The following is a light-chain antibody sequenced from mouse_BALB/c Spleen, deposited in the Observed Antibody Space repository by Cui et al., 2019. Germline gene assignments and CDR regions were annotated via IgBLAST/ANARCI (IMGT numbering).Light chain of an antibody. V-gene: IGKV4-74*01. CDR3: QQYHGSPRT. CDR1: CSVSSSY. Sequence: QIVLTQSPAIMSASLGERVTMTSTRSCSVSSSYLPWYQQKPGSSPKLLIYSTSNLASGVPARFSGSGSGTSYSLTINSMQAEDAATYYCQQYHGSPRTFGGGTKLEIK. CDR2: STS. J-gene: IGKJ1*01.